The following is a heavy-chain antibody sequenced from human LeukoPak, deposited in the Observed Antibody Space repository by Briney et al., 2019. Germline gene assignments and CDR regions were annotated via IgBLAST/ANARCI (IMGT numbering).Heavy chain of an antibody. Sequence: ASVKVSCKASGYTFTSYGISWVRQAPGQGLEWMGWISAYNDNTNYAQSLQGRATVTTDTSTNTAYMELRSLRSDDTAVYYCARDRVIPSANFLFDSRGQGTLVTVSS. V-gene: IGHV1-18*01. CDR2: ISAYNDNT. CDR3: ARDRVIPSANFLFDS. CDR1: GYTFTSYG. D-gene: IGHD2-2*01. J-gene: IGHJ4*02.